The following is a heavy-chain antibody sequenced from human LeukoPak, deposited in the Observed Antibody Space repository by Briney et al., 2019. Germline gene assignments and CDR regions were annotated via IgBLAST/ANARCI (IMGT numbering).Heavy chain of an antibody. D-gene: IGHD3-9*01. V-gene: IGHV3-66*01. CDR1: GFTVSSNY. J-gene: IGHJ4*02. CDR3: ARDLEPTYYDILTGYSTSNY. CDR2: IYSGGST. Sequence: PGGSLRLSCAASGFTVSSNYMSWVRQAPGKGLEWVSVIYSGGSTYYADSVKGRFTISRDNSKNTLYLQMNSLRAEDTAVYYCARDLEPTYYDILTGYSTSNYWGQGTLVTVSS.